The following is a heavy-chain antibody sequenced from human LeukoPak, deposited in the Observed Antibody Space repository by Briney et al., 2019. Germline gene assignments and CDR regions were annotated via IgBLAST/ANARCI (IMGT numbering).Heavy chain of an antibody. D-gene: IGHD3-9*01. J-gene: IGHJ3*02. V-gene: IGHV3-7*01. Sequence: TGGSLRLSCAASGFTFSTQSMNWVRQAPGKGLEWVANIKQDGSEKYYVDSVKGRFTISRDNAKNSLYLQMNSLRAEDTAVYYCARDIEQGYYDILTGYYMAPTSDAFDIWGQGTMVTVSS. CDR2: IKQDGSEK. CDR3: ARDIEQGYYDILTGYYMAPTSDAFDI. CDR1: GFTFSTQS.